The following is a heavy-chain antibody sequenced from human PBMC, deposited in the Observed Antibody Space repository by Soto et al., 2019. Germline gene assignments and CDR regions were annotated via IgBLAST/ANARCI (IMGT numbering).Heavy chain of an antibody. CDR1: GGSVNSGSYY. CDR3: ARAGDCSGGSCWGNFDF. D-gene: IGHD2-15*01. J-gene: IGHJ4*02. Sequence: QVQLQESGPGLVRASETLSLTCTVSGGSVNSGSYYWTWMRLSPGKGLEWIGYIFYSDNTNYKPSLKSRATISVDTSKNQFSLNLRSVTAADTAVYYCARAGDCSGGSCWGNFDFWGQGTLVTVSS. CDR2: IFYSDNT. V-gene: IGHV4-61*01.